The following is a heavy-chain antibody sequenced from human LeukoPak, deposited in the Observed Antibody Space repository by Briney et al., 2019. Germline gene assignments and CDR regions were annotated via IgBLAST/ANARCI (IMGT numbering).Heavy chain of an antibody. CDR2: IYYSGST. V-gene: IGHV4-59*08. Sequence: SETLSPTCTVSGGSISSYYWSWIRQPPGKGLEWIGYIYYSGSTNYNPSLKSRVTISVDTSKNQFSLKLSSVTAADTAVYYCAGQRGYSGYDYVVGYWGQGTLVTVSS. J-gene: IGHJ4*02. CDR1: GGSISSYY. D-gene: IGHD5-12*01. CDR3: AGQRGYSGYDYVVGY.